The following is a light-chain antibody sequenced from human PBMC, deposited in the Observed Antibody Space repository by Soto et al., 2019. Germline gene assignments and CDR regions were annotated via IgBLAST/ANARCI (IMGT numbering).Light chain of an antibody. J-gene: IGLJ1*01. V-gene: IGLV2-14*03. CDR3: SSYSTTNTLV. CDR2: EVN. CDR1: SSDVGGSDH. Sequence: QSVLTQPASVSGSPGQSVTISCTGASSDVGGSDHVSWYQQHPGKAPKLILYEVNNRPSGVSNRFSGSKSGNTASLIISGLQADDEAEYFCSSYSTTNTLVFGSGTQLTVL.